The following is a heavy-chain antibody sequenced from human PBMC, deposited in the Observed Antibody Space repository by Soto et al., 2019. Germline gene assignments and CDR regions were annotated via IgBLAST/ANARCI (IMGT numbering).Heavy chain of an antibody. CDR3: ARDDYGGNFEAPFDI. CDR1: GGTFSSYA. D-gene: IGHD4-17*01. Sequence: ASVKVSCKASGGTFSSYAISWVRQAPGQGLEWMGGIIPIFGTANYAQKFQGRVTITADESTSTAYMELSSLRSEDTAVYYCARDDYGGNFEAPFDIWGQGTMVTVSS. CDR2: IIPIFGTA. V-gene: IGHV1-69*13. J-gene: IGHJ3*02.